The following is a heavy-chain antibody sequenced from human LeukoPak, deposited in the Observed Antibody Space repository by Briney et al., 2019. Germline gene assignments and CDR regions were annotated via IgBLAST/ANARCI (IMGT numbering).Heavy chain of an antibody. CDR3: VRARLIRLENFFDY. D-gene: IGHD2-21*02. V-gene: IGHV3-48*03. J-gene: IGHJ4*02. CDR1: GFTFSNHE. Sequence: SGGSLRLSCATSGFTFSNHEMNWVRQAPGKGLEWVAYTSRGGSDISYADSVRGRFTISTDNANSSLYLQMNSLRDEDTAVYFCVRARLIRLENFFDYWGKGTLVTVSS. CDR2: TSRGGSDI.